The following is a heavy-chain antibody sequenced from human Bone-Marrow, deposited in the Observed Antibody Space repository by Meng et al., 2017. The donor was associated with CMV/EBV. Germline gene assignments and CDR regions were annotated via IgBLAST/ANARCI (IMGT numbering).Heavy chain of an antibody. D-gene: IGHD4-11*01. Sequence: GGSLRLSCAASGFTFSSYGMHWVRQAPGKGLEWVAVIWYDGSNKYYADSVKGRFTISRDNSKNTLYLQMNSLRAEDTAVYYCAKDRGTVTTQGTDYWGQGTLVTVSS. J-gene: IGHJ4*02. CDR3: AKDRGTVTTQGTDY. CDR1: GFTFSSYG. V-gene: IGHV3-30*02. CDR2: IWYDGSNK.